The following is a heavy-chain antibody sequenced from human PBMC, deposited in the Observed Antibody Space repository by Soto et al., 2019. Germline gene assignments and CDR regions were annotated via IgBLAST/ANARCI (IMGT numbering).Heavy chain of an antibody. V-gene: IGHV1-18*01. D-gene: IGHD2-2*01. CDR3: ARGSPDIVVVPAAMPADDY. CDR1: GYTFTSYG. J-gene: IGHJ4*02. Sequence: QVQLVQSGAEVKKPGASVKVSCKASGYTFTSYGISWVRQAPGQGLEWMGWISAYNGNTNYAQKLQGRVTMTTDTSTSTAYMELRSLRPDDTAVYYCARGSPDIVVVPAAMPADDYWGQGTLFTVSS. CDR2: ISAYNGNT.